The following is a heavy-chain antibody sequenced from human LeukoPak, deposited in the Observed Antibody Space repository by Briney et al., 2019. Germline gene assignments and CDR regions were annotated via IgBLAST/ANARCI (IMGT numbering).Heavy chain of an antibody. CDR2: ISYDGSNK. V-gene: IGHV3-30*18. CDR1: GFTFSSYG. CDR3: AKEVVTPTYYFDY. J-gene: IGHJ4*02. D-gene: IGHD4-23*01. Sequence: ARGSLRLSCAASGFTFSSYGMHWVRQAPGKGLEWVAVISYDGSNKYYADSVKGRFTISRDNSKNTLYLQMNSLRAEDTAVYYCAKEVVTPTYYFDYWGQGTLVTVSS.